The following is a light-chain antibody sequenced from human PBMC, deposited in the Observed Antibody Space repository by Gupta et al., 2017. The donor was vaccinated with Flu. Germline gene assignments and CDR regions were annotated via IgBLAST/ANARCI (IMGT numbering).Light chain of an antibody. CDR1: SSNIGSNY. Sequence: QSVLTQPPSASSPPGQRVTIFCSGSSSNIGSNYVYWYQQLPGTAPKLLIYRNNQRPSGVPDRFSGSKSGTSASLAISGLRAEDEADYYCAAWDDSLRGVFGGGTKLTVL. J-gene: IGLJ2*01. CDR3: AAWDDSLRGV. CDR2: RNN. V-gene: IGLV1-47*01.